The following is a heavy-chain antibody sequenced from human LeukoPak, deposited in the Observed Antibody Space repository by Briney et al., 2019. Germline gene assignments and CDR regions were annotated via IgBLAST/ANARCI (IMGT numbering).Heavy chain of an antibody. Sequence: TGGSLRLSCAASGFTFSSCWMNWARQAPGKGLEWVASINHNGNVNYYVDSVKGRSTISRDNAKNSLYLQMSNLRAEDTAVYFCARGGGLDVWGQGATVTVSS. J-gene: IGHJ6*02. CDR1: GFTFSSCW. D-gene: IGHD3-16*01. V-gene: IGHV3-7*03. CDR3: ARGGGLDV. CDR2: INHNGNVN.